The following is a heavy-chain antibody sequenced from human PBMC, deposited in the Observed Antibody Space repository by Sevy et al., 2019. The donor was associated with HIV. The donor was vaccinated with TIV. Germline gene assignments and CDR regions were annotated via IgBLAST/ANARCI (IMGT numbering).Heavy chain of an antibody. V-gene: IGHV4-39*01. J-gene: IGHJ4*02. CDR2: IYHTGST. D-gene: IGHD5-18*01. Sequence: SETLSLTCSVSGGSISGRSYYWGWIRQPPGKGLEWIGNIYHTGSTYYNPSLKSRVTVSVDTSKKQFSLNLTSVTAADTAGYYCHLSLGYRYGLDYWSQGTLVTVSS. CDR1: GGSISGRSYY. CDR3: HLSLGYRYGLDY.